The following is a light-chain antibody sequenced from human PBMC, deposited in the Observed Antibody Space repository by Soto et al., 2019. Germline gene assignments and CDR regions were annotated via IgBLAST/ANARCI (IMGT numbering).Light chain of an antibody. V-gene: IGKV3-20*01. J-gene: IGKJ4*01. CDR3: QQYGSSPLT. CDR1: QSVSSSD. CDR2: GAS. Sequence: EIVLTQSPGTLSLSPGERATLSCRASQSVSSSDLAWYQQKPGQAPRLLIYGASSRATGIPDRFSGSGSATDFTLTISRLETEDFAVYYCQQYGSSPLTFGGGTKVEIK.